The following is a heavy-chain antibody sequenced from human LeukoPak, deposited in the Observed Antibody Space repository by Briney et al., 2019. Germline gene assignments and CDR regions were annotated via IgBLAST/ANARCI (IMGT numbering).Heavy chain of an antibody. V-gene: IGHV3-11*04. CDR2: ISSSGDTI. J-gene: IGHJ5*02. CDR1: GFSFSDYY. CDR3: ARDLGQYYDTSDNWFDP. D-gene: IGHD3-22*01. Sequence: GGSLRLSCAASGFSFSDYYMSWIRQAPGKGLEWLSYISSSGDTIHYADSVRGRFTISRDNAKNTLNLQMNSLRAEDTAVYYCARDLGQYYDTSDNWFDPWGQGTLVTVSS.